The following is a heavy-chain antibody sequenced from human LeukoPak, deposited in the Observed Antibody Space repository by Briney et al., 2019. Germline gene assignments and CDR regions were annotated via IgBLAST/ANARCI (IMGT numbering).Heavy chain of an antibody. CDR3: ARETDRSSVRLFGY. J-gene: IGHJ4*02. CDR1: GFTFSSHG. V-gene: IGHV3-23*01. Sequence: GGTLRLSCAASGFTFSSHGMNWVRQAPGKGLEWVSGISPSGGITYYTDSVKGRFTISRDNSKNTVSLQMNSLRAEDTAVYYCARETDRSSVRLFGYWGQGTLVTVSS. CDR2: ISPSGGIT. D-gene: IGHD2-8*01.